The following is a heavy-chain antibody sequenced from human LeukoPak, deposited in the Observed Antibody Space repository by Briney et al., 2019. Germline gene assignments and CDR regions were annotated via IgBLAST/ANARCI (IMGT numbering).Heavy chain of an antibody. V-gene: IGHV1-69*06. J-gene: IGHJ4*02. CDR3: ARAGGSGDSSGYYYVGFDY. D-gene: IGHD3-22*01. Sequence: SVKVSCKASGYTFTSYAMNWVRQAPGQGLEWMGGIIPIFGTANYAQKFQGRVTITADKSTSTAYMELSSLRSEDTAVYYCARAGGSGDSSGYYYVGFDYWGQGTLVTVSS. CDR1: GYTFTSYA. CDR2: IIPIFGTA.